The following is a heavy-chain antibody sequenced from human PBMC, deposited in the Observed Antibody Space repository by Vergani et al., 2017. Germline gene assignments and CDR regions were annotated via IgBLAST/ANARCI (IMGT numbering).Heavy chain of an antibody. CDR2: IYYRGST. J-gene: IGHJ5*02. D-gene: IGHD2-2*01. Sequence: QVQPQESGPGLVKPSESLSLTFTVSGASISSHYWSWFRQPPGKGLEWIGYIYYRGSTNYNPSLKSRVTISVDRSKNQFSLKLTSVTAADTAVYYCARETILPVEHGGWFDPWGQGTQVTVSS. CDR1: GASISSHY. V-gene: IGHV4-59*11. CDR3: ARETILPVEHGGWFDP.